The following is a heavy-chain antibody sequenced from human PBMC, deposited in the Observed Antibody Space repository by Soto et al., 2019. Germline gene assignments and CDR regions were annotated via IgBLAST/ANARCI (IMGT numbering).Heavy chain of an antibody. CDR3: ARDVTGGPYYYDSSGYIPSDYGMDV. CDR2: ISSSSSTI. V-gene: IGHV3-48*02. D-gene: IGHD3-22*01. CDR1: GFTFSSYS. Sequence: GGSLRLSCAASGFTFSSYSMNWVRQAPGKGLEWVSYISSSSSTIYYADSVKGRFTISRDNAKNSLYLQMNSLRDEDTAVYYCARDVTGGPYYYDSSGYIPSDYGMDVWGQGTTVTVSS. J-gene: IGHJ6*02.